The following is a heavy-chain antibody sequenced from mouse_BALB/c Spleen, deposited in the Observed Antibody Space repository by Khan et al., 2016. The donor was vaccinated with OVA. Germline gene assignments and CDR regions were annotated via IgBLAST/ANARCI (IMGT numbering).Heavy chain of an antibody. D-gene: IGHD6-1*01. Sequence: VQLKQSGPELMKPGASVNISCKASGYSFTSYYIHWVKQSHGKSLEWIGYIDPFNGGTDYNQKFRGKATLTVDKSSNTAYLHLRSLTSEASAVYYCARSAFDYWAQGTLVTVSA. CDR3: ARSAFDY. CDR2: IDPFNGGT. CDR1: GYSFTSYY. J-gene: IGHJ3*01. V-gene: IGHV1-31*01.